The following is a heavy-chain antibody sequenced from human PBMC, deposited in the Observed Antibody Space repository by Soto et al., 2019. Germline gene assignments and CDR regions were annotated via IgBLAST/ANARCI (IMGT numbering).Heavy chain of an antibody. J-gene: IGHJ5*02. D-gene: IGHD2-15*01. V-gene: IGHV1-2*02. CDR2: INPNSGGT. CDR3: ARGRRYCSGGSCLISWFDP. CDR1: GYPFTGYY. Sequence: GSVKVSCKASGYPFTGYYMHLVREAPGQGLEWMGWINPNSGGTNYAQKFQGRVTMTRDTSISTAYMELSRLRSDDTAVYYCARGRRYCSGGSCLISWFDPWGQGTMVTVSS.